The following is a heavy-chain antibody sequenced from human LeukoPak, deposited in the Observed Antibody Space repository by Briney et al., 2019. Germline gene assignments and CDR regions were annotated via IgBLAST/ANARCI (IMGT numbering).Heavy chain of an antibody. Sequence: PGGSLRLSCAASGFMFSSYWMSWVRQAPGKGLEWVADIKEDGSEKSYVDSVKGRFTISRDNAKNSLYLQMNTLRAEDTAVYYCARDLGSSWYEVGDYWGQGTLVTVSS. V-gene: IGHV3-7*01. J-gene: IGHJ4*02. CDR1: GFMFSSYW. CDR3: ARDLGSSWYEVGDY. D-gene: IGHD6-13*01. CDR2: IKEDGSEK.